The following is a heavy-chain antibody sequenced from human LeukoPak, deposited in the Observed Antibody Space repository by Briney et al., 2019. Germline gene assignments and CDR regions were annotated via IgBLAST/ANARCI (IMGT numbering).Heavy chain of an antibody. J-gene: IGHJ4*02. Sequence: GGTLRLSCAASGFTFSSYGMSWVRQAPGKGLEWVSAISGSGGSTYYADSVKGRFTISRDNSKNTLYLQMNSLRAEDTAVYYCARETIAAALGYWGQGTLVTVSS. V-gene: IGHV3-23*01. CDR2: ISGSGGST. CDR3: ARETIAAALGY. CDR1: GFTFSSYG. D-gene: IGHD6-13*01.